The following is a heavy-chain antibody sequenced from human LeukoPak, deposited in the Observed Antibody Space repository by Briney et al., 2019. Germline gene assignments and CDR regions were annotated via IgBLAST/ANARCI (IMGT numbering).Heavy chain of an antibody. CDR1: GFTFSIYA. Sequence: PGGSLRLSCAASGFTFSIYAMSWVRHAPGKGLEWVSAISGSGGSTYYAASVKGRFTISRDNSKNTLYLQMNSLRAEDTAVYYCAKCIVGATAPFDYWGQGTLVTVSS. CDR2: ISGSGGST. D-gene: IGHD1-26*01. J-gene: IGHJ4*02. CDR3: AKCIVGATAPFDY. V-gene: IGHV3-23*01.